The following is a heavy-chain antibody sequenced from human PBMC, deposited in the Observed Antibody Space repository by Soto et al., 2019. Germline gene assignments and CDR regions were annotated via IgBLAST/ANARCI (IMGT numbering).Heavy chain of an antibody. V-gene: IGHV3-21*01. CDR2: ISSSGSYI. CDR3: ARYRISSGWLDY. D-gene: IGHD6-19*01. CDR1: VFTFSSYS. J-gene: IGHJ4*02. Sequence: GGSLRLSCASSVFTFSSYSMNCVRHAPGKGLEWVSSISSSGSYIYYADSVKGRFTIYRDNAKNSLYLQMNSLRAEDTAVYYCARYRISSGWLDYWGQGTLVTVS.